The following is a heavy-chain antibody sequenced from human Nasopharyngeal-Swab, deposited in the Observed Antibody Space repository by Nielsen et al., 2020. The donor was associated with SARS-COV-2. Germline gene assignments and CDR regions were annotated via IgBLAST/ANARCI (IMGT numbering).Heavy chain of an antibody. Sequence: SETLSLTCSVSGGSISSSSYYWGWIRQPPGKGLEWIGSIYYSGSTYYNPSLKSRVTISIDTSKNHFSLKLSSATAADTAVYYCAREGRGIAAPGLNYWGQGTLVTVSS. V-gene: IGHV4-39*07. CDR3: AREGRGIAAPGLNY. CDR1: GGSISSSSYY. J-gene: IGHJ4*02. D-gene: IGHD6-13*01. CDR2: IYYSGST.